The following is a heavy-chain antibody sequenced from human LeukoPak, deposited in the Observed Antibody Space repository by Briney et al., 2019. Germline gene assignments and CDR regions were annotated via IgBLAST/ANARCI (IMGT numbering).Heavy chain of an antibody. V-gene: IGHV3-11*01. J-gene: IGHJ6*02. D-gene: IGHD6-13*01. Sequence: GGSLRLSCAASGFTFSDYYMSWIRQAPGKGLEWVSYISSSGSTIYYADSVKGRFTISRDNAKNSLYLQMNSLRAEDTAVYYCARDSVAGSSGWYDYYYYGMDVWGQGTTVTVSS. CDR3: ARDSVAGSSGWYDYYYYGMDV. CDR2: ISSSGSTI. CDR1: GFTFSDYY.